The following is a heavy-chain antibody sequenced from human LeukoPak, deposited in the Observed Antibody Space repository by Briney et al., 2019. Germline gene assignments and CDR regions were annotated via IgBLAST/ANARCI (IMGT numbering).Heavy chain of an antibody. J-gene: IGHJ5*02. Sequence: TASETLSLTCAVSGYTISSGYYWGWIRQPPGKGLEWIGSIYHSGSTYYNPSLKSRVTISVDTSKNQFSLKLSSVTAADTAVYYCARVRNNWNYFSARNNWFDPWGQGTLVTVSS. V-gene: IGHV4-38-2*01. CDR3: ARVRNNWNYFSARNNWFDP. D-gene: IGHD1-7*01. CDR2: IYHSGST. CDR1: GYTISSGYY.